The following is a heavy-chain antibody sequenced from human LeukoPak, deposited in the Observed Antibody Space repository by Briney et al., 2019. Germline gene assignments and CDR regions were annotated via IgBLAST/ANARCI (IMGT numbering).Heavy chain of an antibody. CDR3: ARKPIVGATSGFDY. J-gene: IGHJ4*02. V-gene: IGHV4-59*08. CDR2: IYYSGST. D-gene: IGHD1-26*01. CDR1: GGSISSYY. Sequence: SQTLSLTCTVSGGSISSYYWSWIRQPPGKGLEWIGYIYYSGSTNYNPSLKSRVTISVDTSKNQFSLKLSSVTAADTAVYYCARKPIVGATSGFDYWGQGTLVTVSS.